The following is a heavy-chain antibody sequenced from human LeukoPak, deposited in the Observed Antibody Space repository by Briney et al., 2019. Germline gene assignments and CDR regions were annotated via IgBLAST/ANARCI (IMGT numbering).Heavy chain of an antibody. D-gene: IGHD2-2*01. V-gene: IGHV3-21*01. CDR2: ISSRSNYI. CDR3: ARGPTIVVVPAAINV. J-gene: IGHJ6*02. Sequence: PGGSLRLSCAASGFTFSTYSMNWVRQAPGKGLEWVSCISSRSNYIQYADSVKGRFTISRDNAKNSLYLQMNSLRAGDTAVYYCARGPTIVVVPAAINVWGQGTTVTVS. CDR1: GFTFSTYS.